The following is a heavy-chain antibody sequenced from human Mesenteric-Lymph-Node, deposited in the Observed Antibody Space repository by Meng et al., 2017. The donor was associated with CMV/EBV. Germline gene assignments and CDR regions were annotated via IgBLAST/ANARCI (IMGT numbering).Heavy chain of an antibody. V-gene: IGHV4-59*01. CDR3: ARAYSSSYRVDY. CDR1: GASISSYY. D-gene: IGHD6-6*01. J-gene: IGHJ4*02. Sequence: SETLSLTCTVSGASISSYYWSWIRQPPGKGLEWIGYVYNSGSINYNPSLKSRVTISVDTSKNQFSLKLSSVTAADTAVYYCARAYSSSYRVDYWGQGTLVTVSS. CDR2: VYNSGSI.